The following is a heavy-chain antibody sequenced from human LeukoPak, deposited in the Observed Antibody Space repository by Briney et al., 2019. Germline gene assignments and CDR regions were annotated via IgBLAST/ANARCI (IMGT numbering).Heavy chain of an antibody. V-gene: IGHV4-31*03. CDR1: GYSISSGGYY. CDR3: ARGGKTVTTIFDY. D-gene: IGHD4-17*01. CDR2: IYYSGST. Sequence: SETLSLTCTVTGYSISSGGYYWSWIRQHPGKGLEWIGYIYYSGSTYYNPSLKSRVTISVDTSKNQFSLKLSSVTAADTAVYYCARGGKTVTTIFDYWGQGTLVTVSS. J-gene: IGHJ4*02.